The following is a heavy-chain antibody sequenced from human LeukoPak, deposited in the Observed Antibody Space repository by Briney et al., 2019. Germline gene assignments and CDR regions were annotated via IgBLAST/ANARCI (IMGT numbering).Heavy chain of an antibody. V-gene: IGHV3-23*01. J-gene: IGHJ3*01. CDR3: AKDVCGNYCSFDV. CDR2: ISGSGDNT. Sequence: GGSLRLSCAASGFTFSTYAMSWVRQAPGKGLEWVSGISGSGDNTYYADSAKGRFTISRDNSKNTVYPQMNSLRAEDTALYYCAKDVCGNYCSFDVWGQGTMVTVSS. D-gene: IGHD1-26*01. CDR1: GFTFSTYA.